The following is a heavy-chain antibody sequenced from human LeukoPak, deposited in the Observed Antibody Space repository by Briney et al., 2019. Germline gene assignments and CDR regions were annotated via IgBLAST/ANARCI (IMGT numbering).Heavy chain of an antibody. Sequence: ASVKVSCKTSGYTFSSYGINWERQAPGQGLEWMGWISAYSGNTNYAQKLQGRVTMTTDTSTGTAYMELRSLTSDDTAVYYCARGRTSGWYGDPFDIWGQGTMVTVSS. CDR1: GYTFSSYG. CDR2: ISAYSGNT. CDR3: ARGRTSGWYGDPFDI. J-gene: IGHJ3*02. V-gene: IGHV1-18*01. D-gene: IGHD6-19*01.